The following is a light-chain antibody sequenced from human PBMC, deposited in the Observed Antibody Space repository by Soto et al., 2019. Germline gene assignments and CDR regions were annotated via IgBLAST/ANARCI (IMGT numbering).Light chain of an antibody. CDR1: ISNIGKDT. Sequence: QSVLTQPPSVSGTPGLRVNISCSGGISNIGKDTVNWYQQLPGTAPKLLMFNDDKRPSGVPDRVSGSRSGTSASLAISGLQSDDEAVYFCSTWDDSLNGWGFGGGTKLTVL. CDR2: NDD. CDR3: STWDDSLNGWG. V-gene: IGLV1-44*01. J-gene: IGLJ3*02.